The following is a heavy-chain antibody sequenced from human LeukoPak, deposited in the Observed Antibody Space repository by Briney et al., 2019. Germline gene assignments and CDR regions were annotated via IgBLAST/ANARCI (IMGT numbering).Heavy chain of an antibody. CDR2: IYHSEST. V-gene: IGHV4-38-2*01. J-gene: IGHJ4*02. Sequence: PSETLSLTCAVSGYSISSGYYWGWIRQPPGKGLEWIGNIYHSESTYYNPSLKSRVTISVDTSKNEFSLKLSSVTAADTAVYYCARRGGSYSYWGQGTLVTVSS. CDR3: ARRGGSYSY. CDR1: GYSISSGYY. D-gene: IGHD1-26*01.